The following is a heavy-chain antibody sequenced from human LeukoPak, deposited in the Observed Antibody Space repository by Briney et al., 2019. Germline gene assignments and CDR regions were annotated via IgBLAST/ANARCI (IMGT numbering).Heavy chain of an antibody. CDR1: GFTFSSYS. J-gene: IGHJ4*02. D-gene: IGHD1-26*01. Sequence: GGSLRLSCAASGFTFSSYSMNWVRKAPGKGLEWVSFISSSSSTIYYADSVKGRFTISRDNAKNSLYLQMNSLRAEDTAVYYCARDRGGSYSAIDYWGQGTLVTVSS. CDR2: ISSSSSTI. V-gene: IGHV3-48*04. CDR3: ARDRGGSYSAIDY.